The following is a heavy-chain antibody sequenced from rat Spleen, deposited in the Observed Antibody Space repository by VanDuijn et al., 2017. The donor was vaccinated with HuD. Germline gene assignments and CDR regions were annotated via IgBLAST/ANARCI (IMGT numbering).Heavy chain of an antibody. CDR1: GFTFSDYY. J-gene: IGHJ2*01. V-gene: IGHV5-22*01. Sequence: EVQLVESGGVLVQSGRSMKLSCAASGFTFSDYYMAWVRQAPKKGLEWVASISYEGNTAFYGDSMKGRFTISRDNAKSTLYLQISSLRSEDTATYYCARQEDYGGYSRDYFGYWGQGVVVTVSS. CDR2: ISYEGNTA. D-gene: IGHD1-11*01. CDR3: ARQEDYGGYSRDYFGY.